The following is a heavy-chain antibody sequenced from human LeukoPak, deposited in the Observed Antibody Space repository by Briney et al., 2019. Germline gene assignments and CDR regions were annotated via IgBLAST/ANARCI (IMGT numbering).Heavy chain of an antibody. D-gene: IGHD1-26*01. CDR2: IKQDGSEK. CDR3: ASIVY. Sequence: GGSLRLSCAASGFTFSSYGMHWVRQAPGKGLEWVANIKQDGSEKYYVDSVKGRFTISRDNAKNSLYLQMNSLRAEDTAVYYCASIVYWGQGTLVTVSS. V-gene: IGHV3-7*03. CDR1: GFTFSSYG. J-gene: IGHJ4*02.